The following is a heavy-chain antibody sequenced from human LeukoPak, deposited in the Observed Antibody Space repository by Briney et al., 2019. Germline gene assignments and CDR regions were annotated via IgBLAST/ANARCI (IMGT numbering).Heavy chain of an antibody. D-gene: IGHD3-22*01. CDR3: ARQITMIVVAKEVAAFDI. J-gene: IGHJ3*02. V-gene: IGHV5-51*01. Sequence: GESLKISCKGSGYSFTSYWIGWVRQMPGKGLEWMGIIYLGDSDTRYSPSFQGQVTISADKSISTAYLQWSSLKASDTAMYYCARQITMIVVAKEVAAFDIWGQGTMVTVSS. CDR1: GYSFTSYW. CDR2: IYLGDSDT.